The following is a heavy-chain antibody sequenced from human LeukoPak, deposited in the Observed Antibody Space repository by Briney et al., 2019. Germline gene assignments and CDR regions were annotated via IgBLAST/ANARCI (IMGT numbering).Heavy chain of an antibody. V-gene: IGHV3-30*18. CDR3: AKSEVSGITMVRGVYH. CDR2: ISYDGSNK. D-gene: IGHD3-10*01. J-gene: IGHJ5*02. Sequence: GGSLRLSCAASGFSFSSYGMHWVRQAPGKGLEWVAVISYDGSNKYYAGSVKGRFTISRDNSKDTLYLQMNSLRAEDTAVYYCAKSEVSGITMVRGVYHWGQGTLVTVSS. CDR1: GFSFSSYG.